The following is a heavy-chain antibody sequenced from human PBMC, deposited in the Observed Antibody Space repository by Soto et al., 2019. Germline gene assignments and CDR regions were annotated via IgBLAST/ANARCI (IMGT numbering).Heavy chain of an antibody. D-gene: IGHD2-2*01. CDR3: TTEEPVYYNYYYMDF. CDR1: GFTFGNAW. Sequence: PGGSLRLSCAASGFTFGNAWMSWVRQAPGKGLEWVGRIKSKTDGGTTDYAAPVKGRFTISRDDSKNTQYLQMNSPKTEDTAVYYFTTEEPVYYNYYYMDFWGKGTTVPVSS. CDR2: IKSKTDGGTT. J-gene: IGHJ6*03. V-gene: IGHV3-15*01.